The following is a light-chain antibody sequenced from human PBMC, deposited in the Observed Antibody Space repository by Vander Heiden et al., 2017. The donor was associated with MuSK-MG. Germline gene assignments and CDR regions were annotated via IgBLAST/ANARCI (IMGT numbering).Light chain of an antibody. CDR3: QQYNSYSGT. J-gene: IGKJ1*01. V-gene: IGKV1-5*03. CDR2: KAS. CDR1: QSISSW. Sequence: DIQMPQSPSTLSASVGDRVTITCRASQSISSWLAWYQQKPGKAPKLLIYKASSLESGVPSRFSGSGSGTEFTLTISSLQPVDFATYYCQQYNSYSGTFGQGTKVEIK.